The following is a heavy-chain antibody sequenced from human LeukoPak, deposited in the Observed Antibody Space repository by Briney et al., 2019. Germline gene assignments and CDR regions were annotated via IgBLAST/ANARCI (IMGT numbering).Heavy chain of an antibody. V-gene: IGHV4-34*01. D-gene: IGHD3-10*01. J-gene: IGHJ4*02. CDR2: INHSGST. CDR1: GGSFSGYY. CDR3: ARLYLSGSYFDY. Sequence: SETLSLTCAVYGGSFSGYYWSWIRQPPGKGLEWIGEINHSGSTNYNPSLKSRVTISVDTSKNQFSLKLSSVTAADTAVYYCARLYLSGSYFDYWGQGTLVTVSS.